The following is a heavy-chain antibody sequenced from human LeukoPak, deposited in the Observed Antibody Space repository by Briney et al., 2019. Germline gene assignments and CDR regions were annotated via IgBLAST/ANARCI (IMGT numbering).Heavy chain of an antibody. CDR2: ISSSGSTI. J-gene: IGHJ4*02. CDR1: GFTFSSYS. Sequence: PGGSLRLSCAASGFTFSSYSMNWVRQAPGKGLEWVSYISSSGSTIYYADSVKGRFTISRDNAKNSLYLQMNSLRAEDTAVYYCARGAHMRYYYDSSGYYWGQGTLVTVSS. CDR3: ARGAHMRYYYDSSGYY. V-gene: IGHV3-48*04. D-gene: IGHD3-22*01.